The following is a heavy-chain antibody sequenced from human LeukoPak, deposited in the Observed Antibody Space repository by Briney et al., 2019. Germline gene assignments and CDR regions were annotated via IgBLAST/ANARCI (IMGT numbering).Heavy chain of an antibody. CDR1: GGSISSGDYY. D-gene: IGHD3-10*01. Sequence: SETLSLTCTVSGGSISSGDYYWSWIRQPPGKGLEWIGYIYYSGSTYYNPSLKSRVTISVDTSKNQFSLKLSSVTAADTAVYYCARDRGSFGSGSYYVYYYYYMDVWGKRTTVTVSS. J-gene: IGHJ6*03. CDR2: IYYSGST. CDR3: ARDRGSFGSGSYYVYYYYYMDV. V-gene: IGHV4-30-4*08.